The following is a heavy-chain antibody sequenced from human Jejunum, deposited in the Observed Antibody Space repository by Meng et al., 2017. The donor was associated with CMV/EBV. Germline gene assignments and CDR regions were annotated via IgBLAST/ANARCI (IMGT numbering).Heavy chain of an antibody. V-gene: IGHV2-5*05. CDR2: IVRDKGV. Sequence: GMGVSWMRRCPGEALEWLADIVRDKGVRYGPSVKSRLTVSKDTSKNAIVLTMTSMDPVDTGTYFCVRRLHDRSWYGSSNCFDYWGRGSLVTVSS. J-gene: IGHJ4*02. D-gene: IGHD6-13*01. CDR3: VRRLHDRSWYGSSNCFDY. CDR1: GMG.